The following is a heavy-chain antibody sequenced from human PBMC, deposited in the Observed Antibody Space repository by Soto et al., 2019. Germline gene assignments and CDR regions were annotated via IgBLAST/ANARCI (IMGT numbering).Heavy chain of an antibody. CDR3: AKQAYYYVSSGYYPDENWFDP. CDR2: ISGSGGST. CDR1: GFTFSSYA. V-gene: IGHV3-23*01. D-gene: IGHD3-22*01. J-gene: IGHJ5*02. Sequence: GGSLRLSCAASGFTFSSYAMSWVRQAPGKGLEWVSAISGSGGSTYYADSVKGRFTISRDNSKNTLYLQMNSLRAEDTAVYYCAKQAYYYVSSGYYPDENWFDPWGQGTLVTVSS.